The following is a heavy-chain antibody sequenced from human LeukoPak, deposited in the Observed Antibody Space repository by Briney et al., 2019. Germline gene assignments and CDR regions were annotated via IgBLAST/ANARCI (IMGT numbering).Heavy chain of an antibody. CDR2: ISAYNGNT. D-gene: IGHD6-13*01. V-gene: IGHV1-18*01. CDR1: GYTFTSYD. J-gene: IGHJ3*02. Sequence: ASVKVSCKASGYTFTSYDISWVRQAPGQGLEWMGWISAYNGNTNYAQKLQGRVTMTTDTSTSTAYMELRSLRSDDTAVYYCARDIAEQQLSAFDIWGQGTMVTVSS. CDR3: ARDIAEQQLSAFDI.